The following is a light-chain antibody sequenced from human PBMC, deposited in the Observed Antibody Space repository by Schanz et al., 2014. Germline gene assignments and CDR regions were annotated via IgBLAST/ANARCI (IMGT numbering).Light chain of an antibody. CDR1: SSDVGGYNY. J-gene: IGLJ2*01. CDR2: DVS. V-gene: IGLV2-14*01. Sequence: QSALTQPASVSGSPGQSITISCTGTSSDVGGYNYVSWYQQHPGKAPKLMIYDVSNRPSGVSNRFSGSKSGNTASLTISGHQAEDEADYYCISYTSSSTHVVLGGGTKVTVL. CDR3: ISYTSSSTHVV.